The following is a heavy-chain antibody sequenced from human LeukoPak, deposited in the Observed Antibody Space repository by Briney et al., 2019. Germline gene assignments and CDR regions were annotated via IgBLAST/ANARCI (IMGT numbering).Heavy chain of an antibody. CDR3: ARGTPDLLRYFDWLLIYFDH. CDR1: GGSFSGYY. J-gene: IGHJ4*02. CDR2: INHSGST. Sequence: SETLSLTCAVYGGSFSGYYWSWIRQPPGKGLEWIGEINHSGSTNYNPSLKSRVTISVDTSKNQFSLKLSSVTAADTAVYYCARGTPDLLRYFDWLLIYFDHWGQGTLVTVSS. D-gene: IGHD3-9*01. V-gene: IGHV4-34*01.